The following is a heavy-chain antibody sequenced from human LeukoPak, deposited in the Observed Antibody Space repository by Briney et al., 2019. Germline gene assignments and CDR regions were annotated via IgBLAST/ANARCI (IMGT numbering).Heavy chain of an antibody. D-gene: IGHD2-2*01. CDR1: GFTFSSYS. CDR3: AKGEGGSCSTSSCSTYFDY. CDR2: ISGGGEST. J-gene: IGHJ4*02. Sequence: GGSLRLSCAASGFTFSSYSMNWVRQAPGKGLEWVSAISGGGESTYNADSVKGRFFISRDNSKNTLYLQMNSLRAEDTAVYYCAKGEGGSCSTSSCSTYFDYWGQGTLVTVSS. V-gene: IGHV3-23*01.